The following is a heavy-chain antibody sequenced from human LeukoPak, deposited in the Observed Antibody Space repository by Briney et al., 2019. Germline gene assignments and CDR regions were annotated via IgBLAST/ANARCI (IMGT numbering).Heavy chain of an antibody. CDR3: AADYGSGSYRFDY. Sequence: PSETLSLTCVVSGGSISSGAYSWRWLRQPPGKGLEWIGYIYQSGTTTYNPSLKSRLTMSLDRSRNQFSLRLSSVTAADTAVYYCAADYGSGSYRFDYWGQGTLVTVSS. D-gene: IGHD3-10*01. CDR1: GGSISSGAYS. CDR2: IYQSGTT. J-gene: IGHJ4*02. V-gene: IGHV4-30-2*01.